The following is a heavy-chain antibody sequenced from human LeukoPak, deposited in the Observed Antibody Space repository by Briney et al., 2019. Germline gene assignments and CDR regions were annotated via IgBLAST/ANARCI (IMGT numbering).Heavy chain of an antibody. J-gene: IGHJ4*02. CDR2: ISGSGGST. CDR1: GFTFSSYA. D-gene: IGHD5-18*01. Sequence: PGGSLRLSCAASGFTFSSYAMSWVRQAPGKGVEWVSAISGSGGSTYYADSVKGRFTISRDNSKNTLYLQMNSLRAEDTAVYYCANLPPGYSYGYLLCTPPASDYWGQGTLVTVSS. CDR3: ANLPPGYSYGYLLCTPPASDY. V-gene: IGHV3-23*01.